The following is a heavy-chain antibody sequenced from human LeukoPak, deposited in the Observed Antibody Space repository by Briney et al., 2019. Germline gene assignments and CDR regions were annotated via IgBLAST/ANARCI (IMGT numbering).Heavy chain of an antibody. J-gene: IGHJ4*02. D-gene: IGHD2-2*01. CDR3: ARERDIVVVPAAMDFDY. CDR1: GFTFSSYG. V-gene: IGHV3-33*01. Sequence: HTGGSLRLSCAASGFTFSSYGMHWVRQAPGRGLEWVAVIWYDGSNKYYADSVKGRFTISRDNSKNTLYLQMNSLRAEDTAVYYCARERDIVVVPAAMDFDYWGQGTLVTVSS. CDR2: IWYDGSNK.